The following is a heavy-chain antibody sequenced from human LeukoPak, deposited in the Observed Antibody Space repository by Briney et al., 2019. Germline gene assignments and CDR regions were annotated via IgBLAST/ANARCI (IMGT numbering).Heavy chain of an antibody. Sequence: SETLSLTCTVSGGSISSSSYYWGWIRQPPGKGLEWIGEINHSGSTNYNPSLKSRVTISVDTSKNQFSLKLSSVTAADTAVYYCARPRRDGYIDAFDIWGQGTMVTVSS. CDR2: INHSGST. CDR3: ARPRRDGYIDAFDI. CDR1: GGSISSSSYY. V-gene: IGHV4-39*07. D-gene: IGHD5-24*01. J-gene: IGHJ3*02.